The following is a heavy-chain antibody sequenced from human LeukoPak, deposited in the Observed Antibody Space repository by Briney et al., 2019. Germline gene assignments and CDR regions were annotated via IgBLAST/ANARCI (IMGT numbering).Heavy chain of an antibody. Sequence: SETLSLTCTVSGGSISSSSYYWGWIRQPPGKGLEWIGSIYYSGSTYYNPSLKSRVTISVDTSKNQFSLKLSSVTAADTAVYYCARVKIAVATHYYYYMDVWGKGTTVTVSS. D-gene: IGHD6-19*01. CDR3: ARVKIAVATHYYYYMDV. CDR1: GGSISSSSYY. J-gene: IGHJ6*03. CDR2: IYYSGST. V-gene: IGHV4-39*07.